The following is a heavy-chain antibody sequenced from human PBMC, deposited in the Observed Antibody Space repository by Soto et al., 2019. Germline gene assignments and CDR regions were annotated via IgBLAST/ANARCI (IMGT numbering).Heavy chain of an antibody. CDR3: ARAWIADLSSDYYYGMDV. Sequence: SVKVSCKASGYTFTSYGLNWVRQAPGQGLEWMGGIIPIFGTANYAQKFQGRVTITADESTSTAYMELSSLRSEDTAVYYCARAWIADLSSDYYYGMDVWGQGTTVTVSS. CDR1: GYTFTSYG. D-gene: IGHD6-13*01. V-gene: IGHV1-69*13. CDR2: IIPIFGTA. J-gene: IGHJ6*02.